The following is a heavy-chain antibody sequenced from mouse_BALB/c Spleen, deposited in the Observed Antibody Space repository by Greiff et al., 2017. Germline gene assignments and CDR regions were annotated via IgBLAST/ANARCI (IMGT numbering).Heavy chain of an antibody. CDR2: IWSGGST. Sequence: QVHVKQSGPGLVQPSQSLSITCTVSGFSLTSYGVHWVRQSPGKGLEWLGVIWSGGSTDYNAAFISRLSISKYNSKSQVFFKMNSLQANDTAIYYCPRYYDYDEGYAMDCWGQGTSVTVSS. D-gene: IGHD2-4*01. J-gene: IGHJ4*01. V-gene: IGHV2-2*02. CDR1: GFSLTSYG. CDR3: PRYYDYDEGYAMDC.